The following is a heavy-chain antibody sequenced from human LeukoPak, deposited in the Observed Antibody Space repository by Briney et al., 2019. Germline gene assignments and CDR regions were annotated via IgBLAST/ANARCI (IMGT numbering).Heavy chain of an antibody. CDR1: GGSISSGGYY. CDR2: IYYSGST. CDR3: ARGPRGDYVAY. V-gene: IGHV4-31*03. J-gene: IGHJ4*02. Sequence: SGTLSLTCTVSGGSISSGGYYWSWIRQHPGKGLEWIGYIYYSGSTYYNPSLKSRVTISVDTSKNQFSLKLSSVTAADTAVYYCARGPRGDYVAYWGQGTLVTVSS.